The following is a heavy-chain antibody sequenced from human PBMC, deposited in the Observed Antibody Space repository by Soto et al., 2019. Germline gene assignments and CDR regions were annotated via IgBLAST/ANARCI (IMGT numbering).Heavy chain of an antibody. CDR1: GYTFTGYY. J-gene: IGHJ4*02. D-gene: IGHD3-10*01. CDR3: ARPSRGGVGELVPFDY. CDR2: INPNSGGT. Sequence: ASVKVSCKASGYTFTGYYMHWVRQAPGQGLEWMGWINPNSGGTNYAQKFQGWVTMTRDTSISTAYMELSRLRSDDTAVYYCARPSRGGVGELVPFDYWGQGTLVTVSS. V-gene: IGHV1-2*04.